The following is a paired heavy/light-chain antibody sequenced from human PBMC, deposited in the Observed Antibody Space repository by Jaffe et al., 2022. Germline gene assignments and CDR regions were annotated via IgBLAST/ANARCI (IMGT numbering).Light chain of an antibody. CDR2: WAS. J-gene: IGKJ2*01. CDR3: QQYYSTPPVYT. CDR1: QSVLYSSNNKNY. Sequence: DIVMTQSPDSLAVSLGERATINCKSSQSVLYSSNNKNYLAWYQQKPGQPPKLLIYWASTRESGVPDRFSGSGSGTDFTLTISSLQAEDVAVYYCQQYYSTPPVYTFGQGTKLEIK. V-gene: IGKV4-1*01.
Heavy chain of an antibody. J-gene: IGHJ6*03. V-gene: IGHV4-34*01. CDR2: INHSGST. D-gene: IGHD3-9*01. Sequence: QVQLQQWGAGLLKPSETLSLTCAVYGGSFSGYYWSWIRQPPGKGLEWIGEINHSGSTNYNPSLKSRVTISVDTSKNQFSLKLSSVTAADTAVYYCARGGVYYDILTGYPLGYMDVWGKGTTVTVSS. CDR1: GGSFSGYY. CDR3: ARGGVYYDILTGYPLGYMDV.